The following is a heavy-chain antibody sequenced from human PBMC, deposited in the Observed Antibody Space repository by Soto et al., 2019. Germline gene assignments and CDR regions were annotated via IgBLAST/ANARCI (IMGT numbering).Heavy chain of an antibody. CDR1: GGSISSYY. V-gene: IGHV4-59*08. CDR2: IYYSGST. CDR3: SRGESIAARLGPFDY. J-gene: IGHJ4*02. D-gene: IGHD6-6*01. Sequence: SETLSLTCTVSGGSISSYYSSWIRQPPGKGLEWIGYIYYSGSTNYNPSLKGRVTISVDTSKNQFSLKLSSVTAADTAGYYCSRGESIAARLGPFDYWGQGTLVTVSS.